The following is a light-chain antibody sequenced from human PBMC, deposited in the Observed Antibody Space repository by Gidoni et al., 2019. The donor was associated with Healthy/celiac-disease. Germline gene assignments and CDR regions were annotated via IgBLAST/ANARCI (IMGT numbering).Light chain of an antibody. CDR3: QQSQGTPWT. Sequence: DVQMTQSPSSLSATVGDRVTITCRASQSLDRFLNWYQQIPGKAPKLLIYAASTLQSGVPSRFSGNGSGTQFTLTITSLHPEDSATYFCQQSQGTPWTFGQGTKVEIK. V-gene: IGKV1-39*01. CDR1: QSLDRF. CDR2: AAS. J-gene: IGKJ1*01.